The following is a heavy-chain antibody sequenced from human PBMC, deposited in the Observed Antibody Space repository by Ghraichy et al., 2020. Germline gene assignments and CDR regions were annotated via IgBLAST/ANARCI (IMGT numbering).Heavy chain of an antibody. Sequence: SETLSLTCSVSGGSITAYYWSWIRQSTGKGLEWIGDIYYSGGTNYNPSLRSRVTILVDTSKNQFSLNLNSVTTADTAVYYCARGGRRYFGGDDAFDIWGQGEKVSVSS. J-gene: IGHJ3*02. V-gene: IGHV4-59*01. CDR1: GGSITAYY. CDR3: ARGGRRYFGGDDAFDI. D-gene: IGHD3-9*01. CDR2: IYYSGGT.